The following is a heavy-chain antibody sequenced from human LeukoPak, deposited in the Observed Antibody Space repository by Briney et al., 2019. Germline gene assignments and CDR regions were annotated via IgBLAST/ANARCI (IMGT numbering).Heavy chain of an antibody. CDR1: GFTFSSYN. J-gene: IGHJ5*02. D-gene: IGHD6-13*01. CDR2: ISSSDSYI. V-gene: IGHV3-21*01. CDR3: ARGYSSSWYFNWFDP. Sequence: GGSLRLSCAASGFTFSSYNMNWVRQAPGKGLEWVSSISSSDSYIYYADSVKGRFTISRDNAKNSLFLQMNSLRAEDTAVYYCARGYSSSWYFNWFDPWGQGTLVTVSS.